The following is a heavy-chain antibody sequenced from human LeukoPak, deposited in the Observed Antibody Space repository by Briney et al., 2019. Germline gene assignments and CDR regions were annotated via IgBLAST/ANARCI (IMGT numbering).Heavy chain of an antibody. CDR2: IYYSGST. CDR1: GGSISSSSYY. J-gene: IGHJ4*02. V-gene: IGHV4-39*01. CDR3: ARPSREWELLF. D-gene: IGHD1-26*01. Sequence: SETLSLTCTVSGGSISSSSYYWGWIRQPPGKGLEWIGSIYYSGSTYYNPSLKSRVTISVDTSKNQFSLKLSSVTAADTAVYYCARPSREWELLFWGQGTLVTVSS.